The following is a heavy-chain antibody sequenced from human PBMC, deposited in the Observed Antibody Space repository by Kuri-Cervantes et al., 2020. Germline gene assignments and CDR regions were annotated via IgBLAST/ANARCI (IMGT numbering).Heavy chain of an antibody. CDR3: ARGPLYYYDSSGYHVSAFDI. Sequence: SVKVSCKASGGTFSSYTISWVRQAPGQGLEWMGGIIPIFGTANYAQKFQGRVTITADESTSTAYMELSSLRSEDTAVYYCARGPLYYYDSSGYHVSAFDIWGQGTMVTVSS. J-gene: IGHJ3*02. D-gene: IGHD3-22*01. CDR2: IIPIFGTA. CDR1: GGTFSSYT. V-gene: IGHV1-69*13.